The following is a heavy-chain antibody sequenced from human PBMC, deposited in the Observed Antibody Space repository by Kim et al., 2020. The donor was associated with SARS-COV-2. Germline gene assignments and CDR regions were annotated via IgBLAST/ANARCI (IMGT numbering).Heavy chain of an antibody. Sequence: ADSVKGRFHISRDNAKNSLYLQMNSLRAEDTAVYYCARVYYYDSWYFDLWGRGTLVTVSS. D-gene: IGHD3-22*01. J-gene: IGHJ2*01. CDR3: ARVYYYDSWYFDL. V-gene: IGHV3-48*03.